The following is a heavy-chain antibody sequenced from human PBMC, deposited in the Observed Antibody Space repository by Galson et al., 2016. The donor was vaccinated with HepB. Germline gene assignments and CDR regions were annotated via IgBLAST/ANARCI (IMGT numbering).Heavy chain of an antibody. CDR2: MYHSGSA. Sequence: TLSLTCTVSGGSITSGAYYWSWIRQHPGKGLEWIGYMYHSGSAYYNPSPESRITMSVDTSNNQFSLDLSSMTAADTAVYFCARVSWATNSYYIDVWGKGTAVTVSS. CDR1: GGSITSGAYY. J-gene: IGHJ6*03. D-gene: IGHD5-24*01. V-gene: IGHV4-31*03. CDR3: ARVSWATNSYYIDV.